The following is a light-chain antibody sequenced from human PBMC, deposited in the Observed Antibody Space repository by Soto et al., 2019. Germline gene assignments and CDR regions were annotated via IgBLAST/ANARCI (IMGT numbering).Light chain of an antibody. CDR3: CSYGGSSSLDIV. CDR2: EVS. J-gene: IGLJ2*01. Sequence: QSALTQPASVSGSPGQSITISCTGTRSDVGSYNLVSWYQHHPGKAPKLMIYEVSKRPSGVSNRFSGSKSGNTASLTISGLQAEDEADYCCCSYGGSSSLDIVFGGGTKLTVL. V-gene: IGLV2-23*02. CDR1: RSDVGSYNL.